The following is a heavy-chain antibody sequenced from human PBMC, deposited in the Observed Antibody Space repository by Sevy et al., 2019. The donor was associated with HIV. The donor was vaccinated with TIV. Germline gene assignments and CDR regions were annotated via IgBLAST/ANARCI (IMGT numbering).Heavy chain of an antibody. V-gene: IGHV3-7*04. J-gene: IGHJ4*02. CDR1: GFTFSTYW. CDR3: ARGNSGSFDY. CDR2: IKQAESGK. D-gene: IGHD3-22*01. Sequence: GGSLRLSCTASGFTFSTYWMHWVRQAPGKGLEWVANIKQAESGKYYVASVKGRFTISRDNAKNSLYLQMNSLRPGDTAVYYCARGNSGSFDYWGQGTLVTVSS.